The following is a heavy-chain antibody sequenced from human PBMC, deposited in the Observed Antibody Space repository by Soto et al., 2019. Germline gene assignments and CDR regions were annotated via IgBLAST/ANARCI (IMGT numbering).Heavy chain of an antibody. D-gene: IGHD4-17*01. V-gene: IGHV1-69*01. J-gene: IGHJ4*02. Sequence: QVQLEQSGPEVKRPGTSVKVSCKASGGAFGRYSVSWVRQAPGQGHEWIGGVIPVFNTSNYSLKFQGRVAIFADLSTNTVFMELRSLRSEDTALYYCARGDEMTAVTIFEYWGQGTLVTVSS. CDR1: GGAFGRYS. CDR3: ARGDEMTAVTIFEY. CDR2: VIPVFNTS.